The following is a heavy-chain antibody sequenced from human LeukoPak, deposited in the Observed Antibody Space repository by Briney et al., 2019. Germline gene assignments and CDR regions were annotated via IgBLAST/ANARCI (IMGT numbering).Heavy chain of an antibody. Sequence: SVKVSCKASGGTFSSYAISWVRQAPGHGLEWMGGIIPIFGTANYAQKFQGRVTITADESTSTAHMELSSLRSEDTALYYCARAIYCGCDCYQYYFDDWGQESLVTVCS. D-gene: IGHD2-21*01. V-gene: IGHV1-69*01. J-gene: IGHJ4*02. CDR1: GGTFSSYA. CDR3: ARAIYCGCDCYQYYFDD. CDR2: IIPIFGTA.